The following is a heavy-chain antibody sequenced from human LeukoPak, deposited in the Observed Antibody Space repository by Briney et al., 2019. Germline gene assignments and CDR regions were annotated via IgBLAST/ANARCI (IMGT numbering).Heavy chain of an antibody. D-gene: IGHD3-16*01. J-gene: IGHJ4*02. CDR2: IYSGGST. Sequence: GGSLRLSCAASGFTFSSYAMSWVRQAPGKGLKWVSVIYSGGSTYYADSVKGRFTISRHNSKNTLYLQMNSLRAEDTAVYYCARDTARGGYFDYWGQGTLVTVSS. CDR3: ARDTARGGYFDY. CDR1: GFTFSSYA. V-gene: IGHV3-53*04.